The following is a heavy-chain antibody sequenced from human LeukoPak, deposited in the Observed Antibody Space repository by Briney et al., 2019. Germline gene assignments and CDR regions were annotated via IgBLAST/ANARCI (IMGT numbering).Heavy chain of an antibody. D-gene: IGHD4/OR15-4a*01. CDR1: GFTFSSHG. Sequence: GGSLRLSCAASGFTFSSHGMSWVRQAPGKGLEWVSTINGGGTNNHYSDPVKGRFTISTSNSKNTLYLQMSSLNAKDTAVYYCARGAGAYSHPYDYWGQGTLVTVSS. J-gene: IGHJ4*02. CDR3: ARGAGAYSHPYDY. CDR2: INGGGTNN. V-gene: IGHV3-23*01.